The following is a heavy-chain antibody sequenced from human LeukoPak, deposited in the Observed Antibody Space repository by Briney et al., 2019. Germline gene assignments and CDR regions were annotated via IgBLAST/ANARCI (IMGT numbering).Heavy chain of an antibody. CDR1: GGSIRSSSYY. Sequence: KPSETLSLTCTVSGGSIRSSSYYWGWIRQPPGKGLEWIGSIYYSGSTYYNPSLKSRVTISIDTSKNQFSLKLSSVSAADTAVYYCARHRPEYSGNSFDYWGQGTPVTVSS. CDR2: IYYSGST. D-gene: IGHD1-26*01. V-gene: IGHV4-39*01. CDR3: ARHRPEYSGNSFDY. J-gene: IGHJ4*02.